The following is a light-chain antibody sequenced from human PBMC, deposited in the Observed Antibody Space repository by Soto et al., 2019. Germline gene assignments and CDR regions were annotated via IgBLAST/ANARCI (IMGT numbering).Light chain of an antibody. J-gene: IGKJ2*01. CDR2: GAS. CDR1: QSVSSSY. V-gene: IGKV3-20*01. CDR3: QQYGGSPVYT. Sequence: EIVLTQSPGTLSLSPGERATLSCRASQSVSSSYLGRYQQKPGQAPRLLIYGASSRATGITDRFSGSGSGTDFTLTLSSLEPDDFGAYYCQQYGGSPVYTFGQGTKLEIK.